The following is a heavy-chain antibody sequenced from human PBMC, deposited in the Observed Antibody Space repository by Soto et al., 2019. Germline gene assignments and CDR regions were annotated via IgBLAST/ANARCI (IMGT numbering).Heavy chain of an antibody. D-gene: IGHD3-9*01. CDR1: GFTFSSYA. Sequence: EVQLLESGGGLVQPGGSLRLSCAASGFTFSSYAMSWVRQAPGKGLEWVSAISGSGGSTYYADSVKGRFTISRDNSKNTLYLQMNSLRAEDTAVYYCEKDGTYILGSDSPNNWFDPWGQGTLVTVSS. V-gene: IGHV3-23*01. CDR3: EKDGTYILGSDSPNNWFDP. CDR2: ISGSGGST. J-gene: IGHJ5*02.